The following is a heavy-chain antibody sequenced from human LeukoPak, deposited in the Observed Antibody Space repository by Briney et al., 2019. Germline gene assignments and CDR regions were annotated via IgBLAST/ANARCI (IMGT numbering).Heavy chain of an antibody. V-gene: IGHV3-21*01. Sequence: GGSLRLSCAASGFTFSSYSMNWVRQAPGKGLEWVSSISSSSSYIYYADSVKGRFTISRDNAKNSLYLQMNSLRAGDTAVYYCARGAMITFGGVNYNWFDPWGQGTLVTVSS. CDR2: ISSSSSYI. D-gene: IGHD3-16*01. J-gene: IGHJ5*02. CDR3: ARGAMITFGGVNYNWFDP. CDR1: GFTFSSYS.